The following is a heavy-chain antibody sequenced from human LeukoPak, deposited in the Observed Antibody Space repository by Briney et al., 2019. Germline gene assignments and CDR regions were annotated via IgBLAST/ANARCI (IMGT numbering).Heavy chain of an antibody. CDR2: IRSDGRTT. J-gene: IGHJ4*02. Sequence: GGSLRLSCAVSGFTFSTYWMHWVRQAPGKGLVWVSHIRSDGRTTTYAASVKGRFTISRDNAKNTLYLQMNSLRAEDTAVYYCARDRGYTQVYWGQGTLVTVSS. D-gene: IGHD5-12*01. CDR1: GFTFSTYW. V-gene: IGHV3-74*01. CDR3: ARDRGYTQVY.